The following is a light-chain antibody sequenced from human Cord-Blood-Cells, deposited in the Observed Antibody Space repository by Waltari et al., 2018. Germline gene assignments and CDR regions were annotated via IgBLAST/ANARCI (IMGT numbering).Light chain of an antibody. CDR1: SSAVGSYNL. J-gene: IGLJ2*01. CDR2: EGS. V-gene: IGLV2-23*01. Sequence: SALPQPASLSGSPGQSITISCPGTSSAVGSYNLVSWYQQQPGKASKLMIYEGSNRPSGVSNRFPGSKSGNSASVTISGLQAGGEADYYCCSYACSSVVFCGGTKLAVL. CDR3: CSYACSSVV.